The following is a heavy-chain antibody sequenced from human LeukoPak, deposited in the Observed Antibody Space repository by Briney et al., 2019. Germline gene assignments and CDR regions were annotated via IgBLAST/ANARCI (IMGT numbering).Heavy chain of an antibody. CDR2: IKQDGSEK. V-gene: IGHV3-7*01. CDR1: GFTFSGYW. D-gene: IGHD3-10*01. J-gene: IGHJ6*02. Sequence: GGSLRLSCAASGFTFSGYWMSWVRQAPGKGLEWVADIKQDGSEKYYVDSVKGRFTISRDNAKNSLYLQMNSLRAEDMAVYYCARDLDYYGSGSSIHWYYGMDVWGQGSTVTVSS. CDR3: ARDLDYYGSGSSIHWYYGMDV.